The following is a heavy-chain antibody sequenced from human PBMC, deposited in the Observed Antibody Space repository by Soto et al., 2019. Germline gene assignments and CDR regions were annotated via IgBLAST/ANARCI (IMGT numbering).Heavy chain of an antibody. D-gene: IGHD6-13*01. J-gene: IGHJ3*02. CDR2: INPNTGVT. CDR1: AFTVYY. CDR3: ALERQLNSPSDGSDI. V-gene: IGHV1-2*02. Sequence: ASVKVSCKASAFTVYYLHWVRQAPGQGLEWMGRINPNTGVTDYAQRFQGRVTMTSDTSITTAFMDLSNVDFDDTAVYYCALERQLNSPSDGSDIWGQGTMVTVSS.